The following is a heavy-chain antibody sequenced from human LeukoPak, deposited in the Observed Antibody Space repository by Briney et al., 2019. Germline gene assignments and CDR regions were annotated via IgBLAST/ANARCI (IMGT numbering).Heavy chain of an antibody. CDR3: AREGHPGIAVAGTYYYYYMDV. V-gene: IGHV4-59*01. CDR1: GGSFSGYY. D-gene: IGHD6-19*01. CDR2: IYYSGST. J-gene: IGHJ6*03. Sequence: SETLSLTCAVYGGSFSGYYWSWIRQPPGKGLEWIGYIYYSGSTNYNPSLKSRVTISVDTSKNQFSLKLSSVTAADTAVYYCAREGHPGIAVAGTYYYYYMDVWGKGTTVTVSS.